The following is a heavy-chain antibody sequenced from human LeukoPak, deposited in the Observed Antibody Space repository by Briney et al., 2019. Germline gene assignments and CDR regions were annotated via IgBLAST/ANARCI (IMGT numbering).Heavy chain of an antibody. CDR2: ISSSGSTI. Sequence: GGSLRLSCAASGFTFSSYEMNWVRQAPGKGLEWVSYISSSGSTIYYADSVKGRFTISRDNAKNSLYLQMNSLRAEDTAVYYCARVSPEWLVPYWGQGTLVTVSS. CDR3: ARVSPEWLVPY. V-gene: IGHV3-48*03. J-gene: IGHJ4*02. CDR1: GFTFSSYE. D-gene: IGHD6-19*01.